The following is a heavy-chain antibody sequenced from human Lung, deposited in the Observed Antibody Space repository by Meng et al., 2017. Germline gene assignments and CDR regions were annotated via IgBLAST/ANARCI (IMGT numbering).Heavy chain of an antibody. V-gene: IGHV4-61*02. Sequence: LRLSCTVSGASINNGDYYWSWIRQPAGKGLEWIGRIYTTGDTNYNPSLKNRVTISIDTSKNQFSLKLASVTAADTAVYYCAKEGYDARLVLGEFSLVGYGMDVWGQGTTVTVSS. CDR3: AKEGYDARLVLGEFSLVGYGMDV. J-gene: IGHJ6*02. CDR1: GASINNGDYY. D-gene: IGHD3-16*02. CDR2: IYTTGDT.